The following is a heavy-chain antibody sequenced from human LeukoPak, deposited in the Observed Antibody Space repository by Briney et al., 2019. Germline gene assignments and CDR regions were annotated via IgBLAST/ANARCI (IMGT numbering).Heavy chain of an antibody. Sequence: SETLSLTCTVSGDSISSTNYYWGWIRQPPGKGLEWIGNIYYSGSAYYNPSLKSRLAMSVDTSKNQFSLKLTSVTAADTAVYFCTRGLAAAYDYNWFDSWGQGTLVTVSS. CDR1: GDSISSTNYY. V-gene: IGHV4-39*07. J-gene: IGHJ5*01. CDR2: IYYSGSA. CDR3: TRGLAAAYDYNWFDS. D-gene: IGHD5-12*01.